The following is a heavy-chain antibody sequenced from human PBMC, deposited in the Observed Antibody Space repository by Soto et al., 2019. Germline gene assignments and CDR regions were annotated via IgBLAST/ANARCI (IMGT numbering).Heavy chain of an antibody. CDR1: GFPFADNA. D-gene: IGHD3-16*01. V-gene: IGHV3-9*01. CDR3: AISQDRGGRTTFIY. J-gene: IGHJ4*02. CDR2: INWKSDI. Sequence: GGSLRLSCAVSGFPFADNAMHGVRHIPEKGLEWVSGINWKSDIGYADSVKGRFTISRDNAENSLYLQMNSLRAEDTALYYCAISQDRGGRTTFIYWGQGTQVTFSS.